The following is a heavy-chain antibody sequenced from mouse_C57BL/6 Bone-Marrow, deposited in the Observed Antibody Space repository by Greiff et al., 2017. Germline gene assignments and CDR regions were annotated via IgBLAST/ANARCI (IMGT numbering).Heavy chain of an antibody. V-gene: IGHV2-2*01. J-gene: IGHJ1*03. Sequence: VQLQQSGPGLVQPSQSLSITCTVSGFSLTSYGVHWVRQSPGKGLEWLGVIWSGGSTDYNAAFISRLSISKDNSKSQVFFKMNSLQADDTAIYYCASPYDWYFDVWGTGTTVTVSS. CDR2: IWSGGST. CDR1: GFSLTSYG. D-gene: IGHD1-1*01. CDR3: ASPYDWYFDV.